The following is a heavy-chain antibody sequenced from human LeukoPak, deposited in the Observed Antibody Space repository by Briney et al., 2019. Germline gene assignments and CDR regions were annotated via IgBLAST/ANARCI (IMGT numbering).Heavy chain of an antibody. CDR2: ININEGP. CDR3: VLAPNSNWFDF. J-gene: IGHJ5*01. D-gene: IGHD2-8*01. Sequence: SETLSLTCTVSGGSISSYHWSWIRQPAGKGLEWIGHININEGPKYNPSLRSRVTMSADTSRNQYSLKLNSVTAADTAVYYCVLAPNSNWFDFWGQGTQVTVSS. V-gene: IGHV4-4*07. CDR1: GGSISSYH.